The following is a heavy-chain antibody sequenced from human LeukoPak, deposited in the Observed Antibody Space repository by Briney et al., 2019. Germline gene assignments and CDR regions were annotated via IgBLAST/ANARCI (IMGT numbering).Heavy chain of an antibody. CDR3: AKVLGYLTGYPYFDY. Sequence: GGSLRLSCAASGFTFSNYWMSWVRQAPGKGLEWVSAISGSGGSTYYADSVKGRFTISRDNSKNTLYLQMNSLRAEDTAVYYCAKVLGYLTGYPYFDYWGQGTLVTVSS. CDR2: ISGSGGST. D-gene: IGHD2-8*02. J-gene: IGHJ4*02. CDR1: GFTFSNYW. V-gene: IGHV3-23*01.